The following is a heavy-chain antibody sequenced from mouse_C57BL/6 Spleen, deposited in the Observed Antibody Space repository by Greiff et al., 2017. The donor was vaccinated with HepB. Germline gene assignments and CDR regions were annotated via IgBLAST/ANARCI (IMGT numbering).Heavy chain of an antibody. CDR1: GYTFTSYW. CDR3: ARSGDYGRGYFDY. V-gene: IGHV1-50*01. J-gene: IGHJ2*01. D-gene: IGHD1-1*01. CDR2: IDPSDSYT. Sequence: QVQLQQPGAELVKPGASVKLSCKASGYTFTSYWMQWVKQRPGQGLEWIGEIDPSDSYTNYNQKFKGKATLTVDTSSSPAYMQLSSLTSEDSAVYYCARSGDYGRGYFDYWGQGTTLTVSS.